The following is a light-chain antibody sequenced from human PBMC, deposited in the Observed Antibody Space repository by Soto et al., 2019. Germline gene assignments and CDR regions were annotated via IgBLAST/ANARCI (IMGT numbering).Light chain of an antibody. Sequence: EIVMTQSPATLSVSPGERVTLSCRASQSVSSKLAWYQQKPGQAPRLLIYGASTRATGIPARFSGSGSGTEFTLTISSLQSEDFAVYYCQQYNNWPPWTFGQGTKVEI. V-gene: IGKV3-15*01. J-gene: IGKJ1*01. CDR2: GAS. CDR1: QSVSSK. CDR3: QQYNNWPPWT.